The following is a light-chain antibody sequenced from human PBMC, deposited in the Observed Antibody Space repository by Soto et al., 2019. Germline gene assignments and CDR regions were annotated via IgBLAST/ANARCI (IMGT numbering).Light chain of an antibody. V-gene: IGKV3D-20*02. Sequence: EIVLTQSPGTLSLSPGERATLFCRASQGVSSSYFAWYQQKPGQAPRLLISGASTRAAGISDRFRGSGSGTEFTLTISSLRSEDSAIYYCQEGTYWPAFGGGTKVDIK. CDR2: GAS. J-gene: IGKJ4*01. CDR3: QEGTYWPA. CDR1: QGVSSSY.